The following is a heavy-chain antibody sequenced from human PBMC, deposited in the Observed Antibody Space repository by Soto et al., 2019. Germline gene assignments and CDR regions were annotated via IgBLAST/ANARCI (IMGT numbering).Heavy chain of an antibody. D-gene: IGHD3-10*01. CDR1: GGSFSGYY. V-gene: IGHV4-34*01. CDR3: ARGRGDGYNQHWYFDL. Sequence: QVHLQQWGAGLLKPSETLSLTCAVYGGSFSGYYWSWIRQPPGKGLEWIGEINHSGSTNYNPSLKRLVSISVGTYNNQFALKLSSVTAADTAVYYCARGRGDGYNQHWYFDLWGRGTLVTVSS. J-gene: IGHJ2*01. CDR2: INHSGST.